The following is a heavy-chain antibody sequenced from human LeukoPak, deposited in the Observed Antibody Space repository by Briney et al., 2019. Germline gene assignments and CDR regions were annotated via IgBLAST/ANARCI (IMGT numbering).Heavy chain of an antibody. J-gene: IGHJ6*02. D-gene: IGHD3-9*01. CDR1: GFTFSSYG. CDR2: IRYDGSNK. CDR3: ARVSMILTGRYYYYGMDV. Sequence: PGGSLRLSCAASGFTFSSYGMHWVRQAPGKGLEWVAFIRYDGSNKYYADSVKGRFTISRDNSKNTLYLQMNSLRAEDTAVYYCARVSMILTGRYYYYGMDVWGQGTTVTVSS. V-gene: IGHV3-30*02.